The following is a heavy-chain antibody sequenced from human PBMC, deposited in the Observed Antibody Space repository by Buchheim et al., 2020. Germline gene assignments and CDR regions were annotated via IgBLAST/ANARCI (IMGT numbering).Heavy chain of an antibody. D-gene: IGHD3-3*01. V-gene: IGHV4-59*08. CDR1: GGSISSYY. Sequence: QVQLQESGPGLVKPSETLSLTCTVSGGSISSYYWSWIRQPPGKGLEWIGYIYYSGSTNYNPSLKSRVTISVDTSKNQFSLKLSSVTAADTAVYYCARHSSDFWSGYPGGWFDPWGQGTL. CDR2: IYYSGST. J-gene: IGHJ5*02. CDR3: ARHSSDFWSGYPGGWFDP.